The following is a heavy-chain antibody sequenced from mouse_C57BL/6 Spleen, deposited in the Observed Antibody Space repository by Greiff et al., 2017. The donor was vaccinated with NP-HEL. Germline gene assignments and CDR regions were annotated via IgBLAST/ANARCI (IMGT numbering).Heavy chain of an antibody. J-gene: IGHJ2*01. D-gene: IGHD1-1*01. CDR1: GYSFTSYY. CDR2: IYPGSGNT. Sequence: QVQLQQSGPELVKPGASVKISCKASGYSFTSYYIHWVKQRPGQGLEWIGWIYPGSGNTKYNEKFKGKATLTADTSSSTAYMQLSSLTSEDSAVYYCARADYGSSLDYWGQGTTLTVSS. CDR3: ARADYGSSLDY. V-gene: IGHV1-66*01.